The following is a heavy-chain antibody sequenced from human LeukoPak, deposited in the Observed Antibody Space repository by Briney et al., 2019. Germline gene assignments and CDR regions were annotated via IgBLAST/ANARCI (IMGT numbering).Heavy chain of an antibody. CDR3: ARDRVGAGHYIHY. CDR1: GYTFTGYY. CDR2: INPNSGGT. Sequence: ASVKVSCKASGYTFTGYYMHWVRQAPGQGLEWMGWINPNSGGTNYAQKFKGRVTMTRDTSMSTAYMELRRLRSDDTAVYYCARDRVGAGHYIHYWGQGTLVTVSS. D-gene: IGHD1-26*01. V-gene: IGHV1-2*02. J-gene: IGHJ4*02.